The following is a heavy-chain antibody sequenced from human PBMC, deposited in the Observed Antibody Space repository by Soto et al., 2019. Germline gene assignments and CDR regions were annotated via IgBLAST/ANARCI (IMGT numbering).Heavy chain of an antibody. Sequence: EVQLVESGGGLVKPGGSLRLSCAASGFTFSNAWMNWVRQAPGKGLEWVGRIKSKTDGGTTDYAAPVKGRFTISRDDSKNTLYLQMNSLKTEDTAVYYCTTLDINSGYDDFDYWGQGTLVTVSS. V-gene: IGHV3-15*07. D-gene: IGHD5-12*01. J-gene: IGHJ4*02. CDR1: GFTFSNAW. CDR3: TTLDINSGYDDFDY. CDR2: IKSKTDGGTT.